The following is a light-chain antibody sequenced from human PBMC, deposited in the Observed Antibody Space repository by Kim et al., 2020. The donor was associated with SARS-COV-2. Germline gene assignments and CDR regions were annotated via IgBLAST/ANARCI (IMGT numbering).Light chain of an antibody. CDR3: ESWDDTLRGPV. CDR2: SNN. Sequence: GQWVTISCSGSSSNVGGNTVNWYQQFPGTAPKLLIYSNNQRPSGVPDRFSGSKSGTSASLAISGLQSEDETTYHCESWDDTLRGPVFGGGTQLTVL. V-gene: IGLV1-44*01. CDR1: SSNVGGNT. J-gene: IGLJ3*02.